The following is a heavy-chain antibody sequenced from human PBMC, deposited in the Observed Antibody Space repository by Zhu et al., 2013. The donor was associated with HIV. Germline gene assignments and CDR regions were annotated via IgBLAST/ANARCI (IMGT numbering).Heavy chain of an antibody. Sequence: QVQLVQSGAEVKKPGSSVKVSCKASGGTFSSYAISWVRQAPGQGLEWMGGIIPIFGTANYAQKFQGRVTITADKSTSTAYMELSSLRSEDTAVYYCARGYYDSSGYYYYYYYGMDVWGQGTTVTVSS. J-gene: IGHJ6*02. CDR2: IIPIFGTA. CDR1: GGTFSSYA. CDR3: ARGYYDSSGYYYYYYYGMDV. V-gene: IGHV1-69*06. D-gene: IGHD3-22*01.